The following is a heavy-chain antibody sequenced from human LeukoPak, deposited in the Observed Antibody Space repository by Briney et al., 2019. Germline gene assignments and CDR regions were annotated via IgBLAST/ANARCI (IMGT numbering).Heavy chain of an antibody. CDR2: IHPDSGGT. CDR1: GFTFTVYY. CDR3: ARAPVGSLYYFDY. D-gene: IGHD1-26*01. Sequence: GASVTVSFTASGFTFTVYYIHWVRQAPGQGLEWMGWIHPDSGGTNYAQKFQGRVTLTSDTSISTAYMELSSLNSDDTAVYSCARAPVGSLYYFDYWGQGALVTVSS. J-gene: IGHJ4*02. V-gene: IGHV1-2*02.